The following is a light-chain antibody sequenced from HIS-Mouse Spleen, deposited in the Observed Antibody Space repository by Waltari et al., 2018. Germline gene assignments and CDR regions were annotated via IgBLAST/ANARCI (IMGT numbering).Light chain of an antibody. CDR1: KLGDKY. J-gene: IGLJ2*01. CDR3: QAWDSSYSV. Sequence: SYELTQPPSVSVSPGQTASIPCSGDKLGDKYACWYQQKPGQSPVLVIYQDSKRPSGIPGRFSGSNYGNTATLTISGTQAMDEADYYCQAWDSSYSVVGGGTKLTVL. V-gene: IGLV3-1*01. CDR2: QDS.